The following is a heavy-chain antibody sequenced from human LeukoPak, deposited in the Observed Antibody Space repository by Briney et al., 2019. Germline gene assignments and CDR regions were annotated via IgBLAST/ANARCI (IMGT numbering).Heavy chain of an antibody. CDR1: GFTFSSYG. V-gene: IGHV3-30*02. CDR3: AKDRYCSGGSCYGDY. Sequence: GGSLRLSCAASGFTFSSYGMHWVRQAPGKGLEWVAFIRYDGSNKYYADSVKGRFTISRDNSKNTLYLQMNSLRAEDTAVYYCAKDRYCSGGSCYGDYWGQGTLVTVSS. D-gene: IGHD2-15*01. CDR2: IRYDGSNK. J-gene: IGHJ4*02.